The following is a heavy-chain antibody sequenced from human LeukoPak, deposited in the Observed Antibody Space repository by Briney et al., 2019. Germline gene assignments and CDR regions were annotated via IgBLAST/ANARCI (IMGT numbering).Heavy chain of an antibody. D-gene: IGHD6-6*01. CDR2: IYHSGST. CDR1: GGSISSGGYT. V-gene: IGHV4-30-2*01. Sequence: SETLSLTCAVSGGSISSGGYTWSWIRQPPGKGLEWIGYIYHSGSTYYNPSLKSRVTISVDRSKNQFSLKLSSVTAADTAVYYCAREDSSSSVDYWGQGTLVTVSS. J-gene: IGHJ4*02. CDR3: AREDSSSSVDY.